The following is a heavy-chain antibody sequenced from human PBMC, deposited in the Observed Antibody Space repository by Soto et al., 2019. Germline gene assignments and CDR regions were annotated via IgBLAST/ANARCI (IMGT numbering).Heavy chain of an antibody. J-gene: IGHJ6*02. Sequence: SQTLSLTCAISGDSVSSDTSSWIWIRQSPSGGLEWLGRTYYKSKWNTEYALSVKSRITISPETSQNQFSLDLDSVTPEDTAVYYCVGVTLFRGMDVRGQGTPVTVSS. D-gene: IGHD3-10*01. V-gene: IGHV6-1*01. CDR1: GDSVSSDTSS. CDR2: TYYKSKWNT. CDR3: VGVTLFRGMDV.